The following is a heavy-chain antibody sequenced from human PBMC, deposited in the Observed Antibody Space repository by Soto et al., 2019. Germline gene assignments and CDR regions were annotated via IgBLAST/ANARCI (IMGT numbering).Heavy chain of an antibody. D-gene: IGHD5-18*01. CDR3: ARFGNVDSGPKFMDV. V-gene: IGHV1-2*04. CDR2: INPNSGGT. Sequence: ASVKVSCKASGYTFTGYYMHWVRQAPGQGLEWMGWINPNSGGTNYAQKFQGWVTMTRDTSISTAYMELSRLRSDDTAVYYCARFGNVDSGPKFMDVWGQGTTVTVSS. CDR1: GYTFTGYY. J-gene: IGHJ6*02.